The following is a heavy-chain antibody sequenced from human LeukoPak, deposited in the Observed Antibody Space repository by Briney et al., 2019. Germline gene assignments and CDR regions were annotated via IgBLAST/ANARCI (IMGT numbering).Heavy chain of an antibody. J-gene: IGHJ4*02. D-gene: IGHD3-10*01. CDR3: AGTPWFGELTLDY. CDR1: GFTFTSST. CDR2: IVVGSGNT. V-gene: IGHV1-58*02. Sequence: ASVKVSCKASGFTFTSSTIQWVRQARGQRLEWIGWIVVGSGNTNYAQKFQERVIITRDMSTTTVYMELSSLRSEDTAVYYCAGTPWFGELTLDYWGQGTPVTVSS.